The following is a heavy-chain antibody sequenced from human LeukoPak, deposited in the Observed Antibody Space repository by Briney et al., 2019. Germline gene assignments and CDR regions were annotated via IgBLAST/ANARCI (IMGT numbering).Heavy chain of an antibody. CDR1: GFTFNDFG. CDR2: ISSSSSTI. CDR3: ARGGWAGLQDT. Sequence: GGSLRLSCAASGFTFNDFGMHWVRQAPGKGLEWVSYISSSSSTIYYADSVKGRFTISRDNAKNSLYLQMNSLRAEDTAVYYCARGGWAGLQDTWGQGTMVTVSS. J-gene: IGHJ3*02. V-gene: IGHV3-48*04. D-gene: IGHD3-16*01.